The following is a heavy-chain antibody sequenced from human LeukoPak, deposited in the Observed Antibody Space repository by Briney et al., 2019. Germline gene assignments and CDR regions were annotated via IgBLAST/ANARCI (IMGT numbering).Heavy chain of an antibody. CDR2: MSASGGST. D-gene: IGHD3-10*01. V-gene: IGHV3-23*01. J-gene: IGHJ4*02. Sequence: GGSLRLSCAASGFTFSTYAMSWVRQAPGEGLEWVSAMSASGGSTYYADSVKGRFTISRDNSKNTLYLQMNSLRAEDTALYYCAKGRISMVRGDFFDYWGQGTLVTVSS. CDR3: AKGRISMVRGDFFDY. CDR1: GFTFSTYA.